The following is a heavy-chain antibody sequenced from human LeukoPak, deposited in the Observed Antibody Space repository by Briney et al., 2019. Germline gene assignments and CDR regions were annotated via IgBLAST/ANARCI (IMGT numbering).Heavy chain of an antibody. Sequence: PSETLSLTCTVSGGSISSYYWSWIRQPPGKGLEWIGYIYYSGSTNYNPSLKSRVTISVDTSKDQFSLKLRSVTAADTAVYYCARDRANNWFDPWGQGTLVTVSS. V-gene: IGHV4-59*01. CDR3: ARDRANNWFDP. CDR2: IYYSGST. D-gene: IGHD3-10*01. J-gene: IGHJ5*02. CDR1: GGSISSYY.